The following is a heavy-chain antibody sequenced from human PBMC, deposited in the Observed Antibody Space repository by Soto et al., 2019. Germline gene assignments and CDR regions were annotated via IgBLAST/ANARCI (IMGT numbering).Heavy chain of an antibody. CDR2: IYPGDSDT. CDR3: ARRCDDGYAAVYFDY. D-gene: IGHD2-2*01. Sequence: GESLKISFKGSANSFTTHWIAWVRQMPGKGLEWMGIIYPGDSDTRYSPSFQGQVTFSADKSISTAYLQWSSLKASDTAVYYCARRCDDGYAAVYFDYWGQGTLVTVSS. CDR1: ANSFTTHW. V-gene: IGHV5-51*01. J-gene: IGHJ4*02.